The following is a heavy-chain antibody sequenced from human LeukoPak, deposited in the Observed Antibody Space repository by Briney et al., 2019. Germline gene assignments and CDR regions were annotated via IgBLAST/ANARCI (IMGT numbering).Heavy chain of an antibody. V-gene: IGHV3-73*01. J-gene: IGHJ4*02. CDR1: GFTFSGST. Sequence: PGGSLRLSCAASGFTFSGSTMHWVRQASGKGLEWIGRIRSKAHSYATAYSASVKGRFTISRDDSKNTAYLQMNSLRAEDTAVYFCTRLSEMIRGPQVIYYFDYWGQGTLVTVSA. D-gene: IGHD3-10*01. CDR2: IRSKAHSYAT. CDR3: TRLSEMIRGPQVIYYFDY.